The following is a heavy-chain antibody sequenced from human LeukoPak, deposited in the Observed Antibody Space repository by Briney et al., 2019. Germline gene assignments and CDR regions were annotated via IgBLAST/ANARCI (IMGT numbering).Heavy chain of an antibody. D-gene: IGHD3-16*01. CDR3: ARQWGAEGDMDV. Sequence: GGSLRLSCAASGFTFSNYRMHWVRQAPGKGLVWVSRINVDGSTTDYADSVKGRFTISRDNAKNTVYLQINSLRAEDTAVYYCARQWGAEGDMDVWGQGTTVTVSS. CDR2: INVDGSTT. J-gene: IGHJ6*02. CDR1: GFTFSNYR. V-gene: IGHV3-74*01.